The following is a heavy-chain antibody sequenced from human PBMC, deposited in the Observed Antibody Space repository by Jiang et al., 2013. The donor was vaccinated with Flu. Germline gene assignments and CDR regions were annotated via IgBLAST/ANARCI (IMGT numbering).Heavy chain of an antibody. J-gene: IGHJ4*02. Sequence: PGLVKPSETLSLTCTVSGGSISSYYWSWIRQPPGKGLEWIAYISYSGSTNYNPSLKSRVTISVDTSKNQFSLKLSSVTAADTAVYYCARWVWXRTRGNFDYWGQGTLVTVSS. V-gene: IGHV4-59*01. CDR2: ISYSGST. CDR1: GGSISSYY. CDR3: ARWVWXRTRGNFDY. D-gene: IGHD2-2*01.